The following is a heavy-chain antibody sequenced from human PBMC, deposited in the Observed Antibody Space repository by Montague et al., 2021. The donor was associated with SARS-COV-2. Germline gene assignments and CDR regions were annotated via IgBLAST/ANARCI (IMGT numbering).Heavy chain of an antibody. CDR1: GFDFFNFD. Sequence: SLRLSCAASGFDFFNFDMAWVRQAPGMGLEWISDISSSGATILYADSLKGRFTISRDNIQKSLYLQMNSLRAEDTAVYYCATNKYCTLHDCLHGRHYFDHWGQGTLVTVSS. CDR2: ISSSGATI. V-gene: IGHV3-48*03. J-gene: IGHJ4*02. CDR3: ATNKYCTLHDCLHGRHYFDH. D-gene: IGHD2-8*01.